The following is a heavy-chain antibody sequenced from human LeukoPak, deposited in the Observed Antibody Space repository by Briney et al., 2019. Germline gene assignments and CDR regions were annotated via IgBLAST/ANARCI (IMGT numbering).Heavy chain of an antibody. CDR3: ARRGFGSPHSDAFDI. CDR2: IHYSGST. Sequence: SETLSLTCTVSGGSISTYYWSWIRQPPGKGLEWIGYIHYSGSTNYNPSLKSRVTMTRDTSTSTVYMELSSLRSEDTAVYYCARRGFGSPHSDAFDIWGQGTMVTVSS. D-gene: IGHD3-10*01. CDR1: GGSISTYY. J-gene: IGHJ3*02. V-gene: IGHV4-59*01.